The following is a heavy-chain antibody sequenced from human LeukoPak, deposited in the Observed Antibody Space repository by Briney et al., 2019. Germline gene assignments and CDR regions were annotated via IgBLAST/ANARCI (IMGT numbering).Heavy chain of an antibody. CDR1: GGSISNYY. CDR3: ARDTRNTWFYY. V-gene: IGHV4-59*01. D-gene: IGHD1/OR15-1a*01. CDR2: IYYSGST. J-gene: IGHJ4*02. Sequence: PSETLSLTCTVSGGSISNYYWSWIRQPPGMGLEWIGNIYYSGSTNYNPSLKGRVTMSIDRSKNQFSLNLNSVTAADTAVYYCARDTRNTWFYYWGQGTLVTVSS.